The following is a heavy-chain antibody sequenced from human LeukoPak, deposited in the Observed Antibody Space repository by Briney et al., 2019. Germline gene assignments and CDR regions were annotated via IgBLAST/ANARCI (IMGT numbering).Heavy chain of an antibody. D-gene: IGHD2-2*01. V-gene: IGHV3-30-3*01. Sequence: GGSLRLSCAASGFTFSSYAMHWVRQAPGKGLEWVAVISYDGSNKYYADSVKGRFTTSRDNSKNTLYLQMNSLRAEDTAVYYCARDTQYGYYGMDVWGQGTTVTVSS. J-gene: IGHJ6*02. CDR3: ARDTQYGYYGMDV. CDR1: GFTFSSYA. CDR2: ISYDGSNK.